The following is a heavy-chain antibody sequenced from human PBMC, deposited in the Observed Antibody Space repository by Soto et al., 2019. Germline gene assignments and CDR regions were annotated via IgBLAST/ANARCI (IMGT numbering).Heavy chain of an antibody. CDR2: IKSKTDGGTT. CDR1: GFTFSNAW. CDR3: TRTYYDFWSGYYSILYYFDY. V-gene: IGHV3-15*07. D-gene: IGHD3-3*01. J-gene: IGHJ4*02. Sequence: EVQLVESGGGLVKPGGSLRLSCAASGFTFSNAWMNWVRQAPGKGLEWVGRIKSKTDGGTTDYAAPVKGRFTISRDDSKNTLYLQMNSLKTEDTAVYYCTRTYYDFWSGYYSILYYFDYWGQGTLVTVSS.